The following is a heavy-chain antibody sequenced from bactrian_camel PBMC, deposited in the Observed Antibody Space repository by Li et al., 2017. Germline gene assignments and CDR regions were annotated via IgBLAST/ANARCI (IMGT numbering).Heavy chain of an antibody. J-gene: IGHJ6*01. V-gene: IGHV3S53*01. D-gene: IGHD6*01. Sequence: VQLVESGGGSVQAGGSLRLSCVTSAYTYGLNCMAWFRQAPGKQREGVAAFTSRTRSTEYSDSVKGRFTITQDVAENTVYLQMNSLKPEDSATYYCALALTHLDGGSCDFGYFGQGTQVTVS. CDR1: AYTYGLNC. CDR2: FTSRTRST. CDR3: ALALTHLDGGSCDFGY.